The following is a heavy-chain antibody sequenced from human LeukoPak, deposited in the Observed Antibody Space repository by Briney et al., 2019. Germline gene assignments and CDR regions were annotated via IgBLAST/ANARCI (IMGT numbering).Heavy chain of an antibody. Sequence: GGSLRLSCAASGFTLSKYAMNWVRQAPGKGLEWVSGIDGSGGRPPSADSVKGRFTISRDNAKNSLYLQMNSLRDEDTAVYYCARERGYSYGYSDYWGQGTLVTVSS. CDR3: ARERGYSYGYSDY. J-gene: IGHJ4*02. D-gene: IGHD5-18*01. CDR1: GFTLSKYA. V-gene: IGHV3-23*01. CDR2: IDGSGGRP.